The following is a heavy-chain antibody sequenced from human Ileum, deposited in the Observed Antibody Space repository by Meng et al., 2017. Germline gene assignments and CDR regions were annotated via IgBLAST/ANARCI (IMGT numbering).Heavy chain of an antibody. CDR2: MYYSGNT. CDR3: AREPPAAAGTGADY. Sequence: QVQLQESGPGLVKPSQTLSLTCTVSGGSISSGGYYWSWIRQHPGKGLEWIGYMYYSGNTYYNSSLKSRVTISVDTSKNQFSLKLSSVTAADTAVYYCAREPPAAAGTGADYWGQGTLVTVSS. D-gene: IGHD6-13*01. CDR1: GGSISSGGYY. J-gene: IGHJ4*02. V-gene: IGHV4-31*03.